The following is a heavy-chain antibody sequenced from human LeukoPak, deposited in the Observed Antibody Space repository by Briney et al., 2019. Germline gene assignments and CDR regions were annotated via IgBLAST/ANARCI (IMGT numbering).Heavy chain of an antibody. Sequence: SQTLSLTCAISGDSVSSNSAAWNWIRQSPSRGLEWLGRTYYRSKWYNDYAVSVKTRITIKPDTSKNQFSLHLNSVAPEDTAVYYCARDSIVVVNDALDIWGQGTMVTVSS. D-gene: IGHD3-22*01. V-gene: IGHV6-1*01. CDR2: TYYRSKWYN. CDR3: ARDSIVVVNDALDI. J-gene: IGHJ3*02. CDR1: GDSVSSNSAA.